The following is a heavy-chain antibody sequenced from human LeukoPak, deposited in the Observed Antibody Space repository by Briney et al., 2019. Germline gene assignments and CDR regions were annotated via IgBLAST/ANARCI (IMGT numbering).Heavy chain of an antibody. CDR2: ISGSGGST. J-gene: IGHJ4*02. CDR3: AKDQNYIAAAGTVAY. Sequence: GGSLRLSCAAPGFTFSSYAMSWVRQAPGKGLEWVSAISGSGGSTYYADSVKGRFTISRDNSKNTLYLQMNGLRAEDTAVYYCAKDQNYIAAAGTVAYWGQGTLVTVSS. V-gene: IGHV3-23*01. CDR1: GFTFSSYA. D-gene: IGHD6-13*01.